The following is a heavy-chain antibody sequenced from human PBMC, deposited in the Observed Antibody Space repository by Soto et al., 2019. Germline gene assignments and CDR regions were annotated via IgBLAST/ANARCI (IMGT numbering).Heavy chain of an antibody. J-gene: IGHJ4*02. Sequence: PGGSLRLSCAASGFTFSDYYMNWIRQAPGKGLEWFSYISGGGDTIYYADSVKGRFTISRDNAKNSLYLQMTSLRAEDTAVYYCTRGPESDYWGQGTLVTVSS. D-gene: IGHD3-10*01. CDR2: ISGGGDTI. V-gene: IGHV3-11*01. CDR1: GFTFSDYY. CDR3: TRGPESDY.